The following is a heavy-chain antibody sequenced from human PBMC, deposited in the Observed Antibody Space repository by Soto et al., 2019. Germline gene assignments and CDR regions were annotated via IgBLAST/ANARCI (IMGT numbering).Heavy chain of an antibody. J-gene: IGHJ6*03. CDR1: GFTFSSYG. CDR3: ARDEYGDYGDKTYYYYYYMDV. D-gene: IGHD4-17*01. V-gene: IGHV3-33*01. Sequence: PGGSLRLSCAASGFTFSSYGMHWVRQAPGKGLEWVAVIWYDGSNKYYADSVKGRFTISRDNSKNTLYLQMNSLRAEDTAVYYCARDEYGDYGDKTYYYYYYMDVWGKGTTVTVSS. CDR2: IWYDGSNK.